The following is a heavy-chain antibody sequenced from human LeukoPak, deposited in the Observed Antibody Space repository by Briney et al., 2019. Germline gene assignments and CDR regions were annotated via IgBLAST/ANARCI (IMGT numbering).Heavy chain of an antibody. D-gene: IGHD2-21*02. CDR3: AKDPTSSVTATTSDY. CDR2: ISYDGSNK. CDR1: GFTFSSYG. J-gene: IGHJ4*02. Sequence: GGSLRLSCAASGFTFSSYGMHWVRQAPGKGLEWVAVISYDGSNKHYADSVKGRFTISRDNSKNTLYLQMNSLRAEDTAVYYCAKDPTSSVTATTSDYWGQGTLVTVSS. V-gene: IGHV3-30*18.